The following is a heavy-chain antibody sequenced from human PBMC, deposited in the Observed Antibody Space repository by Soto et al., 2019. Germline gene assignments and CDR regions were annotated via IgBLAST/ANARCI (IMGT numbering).Heavy chain of an antibody. CDR1: GYTFTSYG. V-gene: IGHV1-18*04. Sequence: ASVKVSCKASGYTFTSYGISWVRQAPGQGLEWMGWISAYNGNTNYAQKLQGRVTMTTDTSTSTAYMELRSLRSDDTAVYYCARDAPYYYDTSAPAGAFDSWGQGTMGTVSS. J-gene: IGHJ3*02. D-gene: IGHD3-22*01. CDR3: ARDAPYYYDTSAPAGAFDS. CDR2: ISAYNGNT.